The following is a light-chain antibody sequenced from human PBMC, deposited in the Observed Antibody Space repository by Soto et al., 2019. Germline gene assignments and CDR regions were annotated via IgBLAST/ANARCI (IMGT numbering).Light chain of an antibody. J-gene: IGKJ3*01. Sequence: DIQMTQSPSTLSASVGDRVTITCRASQSVSSFLAWYQQKPGKAPKVLIYDASTLENGVPSRFSGSGSGTDFTLTISSLQPEDSATYYCQQSYGTPPFTFGPGTRVDI. CDR2: DAS. V-gene: IGKV1-39*01. CDR3: QQSYGTPPFT. CDR1: QSVSSF.